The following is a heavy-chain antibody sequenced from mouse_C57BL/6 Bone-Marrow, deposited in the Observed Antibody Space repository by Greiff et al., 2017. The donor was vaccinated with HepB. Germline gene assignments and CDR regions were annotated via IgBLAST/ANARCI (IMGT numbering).Heavy chain of an antibody. V-gene: IGHV1-61*01. D-gene: IGHD2-2*01. J-gene: IGHJ2*01. CDR3: ARSTLVTGDFVF. Sequence: QVQLQQPGAELVRPGSSVKLSCKASGYTFTSYWMDWVKQRPGQGLEWIGNIYPSDSENHYNQKFKDKATLNVDKSSSTASMQLSSLTSEDSAVYYCARSTLVTGDFVFLGQGTTLTVSS. CDR1: GYTFTSYW. CDR2: IYPSDSEN.